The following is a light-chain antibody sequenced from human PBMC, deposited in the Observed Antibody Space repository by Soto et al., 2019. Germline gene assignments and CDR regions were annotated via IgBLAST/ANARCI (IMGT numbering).Light chain of an antibody. CDR1: QGSNNN. Sequence: DSKMTQSPSSLSESVGDRVTITCRASQGSNNNLAWYQQKPGNVPKLLIYTASTLQSGVPSRFSGSGSGTDFTLTISSLQPEDFATYSCQQSYNSPQPFCQGAKVDI. CDR2: TAS. J-gene: IGKJ1*01. CDR3: QQSYNSPQP. V-gene: IGKV1-27*01.